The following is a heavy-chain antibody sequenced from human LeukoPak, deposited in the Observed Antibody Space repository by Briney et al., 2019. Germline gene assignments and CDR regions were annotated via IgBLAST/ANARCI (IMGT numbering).Heavy chain of an antibody. D-gene: IGHD7-27*01. CDR3: AHTGSAHGDDWFDP. CDR1: GFSLNTHGVG. CDR2: ISRDDDK. Sequence: SGPTLVKPTETLTLTCTFSGFSLNTHGVGVGWIRQAPGKALEWFALISRDDDKRYRPSLKSRLTITKDTSKNQVALTLANLDPVDTATYYCAHTGSAHGDDWFDPWGQGTLVTVSS. V-gene: IGHV2-5*02. J-gene: IGHJ5*02.